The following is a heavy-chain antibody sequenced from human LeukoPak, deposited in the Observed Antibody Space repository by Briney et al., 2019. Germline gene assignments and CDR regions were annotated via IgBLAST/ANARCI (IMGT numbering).Heavy chain of an antibody. CDR2: IWYDGSNK. J-gene: IGHJ3*02. CDR3: AREGNAFDI. V-gene: IGHV3-33*08. Sequence: GGSLRLACAASGFTFSSYAMSWVRQAPGKGLEWVAVIWYDGSNKFYADSVKGRFTISRDNSKNTLYLQMNSLRAEDTAVYYCAREGNAFDIWGQGTMVTVSS. CDR1: GFTFSSYA.